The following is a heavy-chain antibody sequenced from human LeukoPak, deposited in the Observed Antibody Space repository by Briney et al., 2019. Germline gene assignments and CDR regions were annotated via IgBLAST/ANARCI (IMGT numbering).Heavy chain of an antibody. Sequence: GGSLRLSCAASGFTVSSDYMSWVRQAPGKGLEWVSVIYSGGSTYYADSVKGRFTISRDKSKNTVYLQMNSLRFEDTAMYYRARSWFDPWGQGTLVTVSS. CDR3: ARSWFDP. V-gene: IGHV3-53*05. J-gene: IGHJ5*02. CDR1: GFTVSSDY. CDR2: IYSGGST.